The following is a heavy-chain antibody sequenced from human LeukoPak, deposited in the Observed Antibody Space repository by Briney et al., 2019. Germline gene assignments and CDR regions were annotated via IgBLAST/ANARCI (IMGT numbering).Heavy chain of an antibody. CDR3: AREQGEKLVPRPHYDY. Sequence: ASVKVSCKASGYTFTGYYMHWVRQAPGQGLEWMGWINPNSGGTNYAQKFQGRVTMTRDTSISTAYMELSRLRSDDTAVYYCAREQGEKLVPRPHYDYWGQGTLVTVSS. V-gene: IGHV1-2*02. D-gene: IGHD6-13*01. CDR1: GYTFTGYY. CDR2: INPNSGGT. J-gene: IGHJ4*02.